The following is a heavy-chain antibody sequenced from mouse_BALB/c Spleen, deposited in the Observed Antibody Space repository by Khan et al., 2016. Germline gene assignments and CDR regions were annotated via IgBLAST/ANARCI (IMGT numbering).Heavy chain of an antibody. CDR1: GYSITSDYA. Sequence: QLQESGPGLVKPSQSLSLTCTVTGYSITSDYAWNWIRQFPGNKLEWMGNISYSGTTSYNPSLKSRITITRDTSKNQFFLQLNSETTEDTATYYCARSMITTGFAYWGQGTLVTVSA. V-gene: IGHV3-2*02. J-gene: IGHJ3*01. CDR3: ARSMITTGFAY. D-gene: IGHD2-4*01. CDR2: ISYSGTT.